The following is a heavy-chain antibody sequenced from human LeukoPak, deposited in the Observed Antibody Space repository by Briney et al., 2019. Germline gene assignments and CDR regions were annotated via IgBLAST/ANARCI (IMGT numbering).Heavy chain of an antibody. CDR1: GYTFTSYG. D-gene: IGHD5-24*01. CDR3: ARDKRWLHRREPFDY. J-gene: IGHJ4*02. V-gene: IGHV1-18*01. CDR2: ISAYNGNT. Sequence: ASVKVSCKASGYTFTSYGISWVRQAPGQGLEWMGWISAYNGNTNYAQKLQGRVTMTTDTSTSTAYTELRSLRSDDTAVYYCARDKRWLHRREPFDYWGQGTLVTVSS.